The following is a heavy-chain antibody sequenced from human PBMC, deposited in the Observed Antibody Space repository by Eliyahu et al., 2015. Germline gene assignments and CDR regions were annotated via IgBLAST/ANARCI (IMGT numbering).Heavy chain of an antibody. Sequence: EVQLVESGGGLIQPGGSLRLSXXASGFXVSSXYMGWXRQAPGKGLEWLSVMYNGGATYYADSVKGRFTISRDNSKNTLYLQMNSLRADDTAVYYCARDLGAYKRAFDYWGQGTLVTVSS. D-gene: IGHD3-16*01. CDR1: GFXVSSXY. CDR3: ARDLGAYKRAFDY. J-gene: IGHJ4*02. V-gene: IGHV3-53*01. CDR2: MYNGGAT.